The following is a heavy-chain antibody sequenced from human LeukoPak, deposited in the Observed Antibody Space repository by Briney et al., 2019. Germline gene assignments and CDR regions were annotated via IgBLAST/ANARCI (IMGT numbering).Heavy chain of an antibody. CDR1: GFTFSSYG. V-gene: IGHV3-30*18. CDR2: ISYDGSNK. CDR3: AKVRTRIAAAGTMGV. D-gene: IGHD6-13*01. Sequence: PGGSLRLSCAASGFTFSSYGMHWVRQAPGKGLEWVAVISYDGSNKYYADSVKGRFTISRDNSKNTLYLQMNSLRAEDTAVYYCAKVRTRIAAAGTMGVWGQGTLVTVSS. J-gene: IGHJ4*02.